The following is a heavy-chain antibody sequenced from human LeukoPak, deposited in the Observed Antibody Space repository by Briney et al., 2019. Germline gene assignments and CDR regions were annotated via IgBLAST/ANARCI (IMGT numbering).Heavy chain of an antibody. CDR3: AREGCSSTSCYGGSDY. V-gene: IGHV4-34*01. J-gene: IGHJ4*02. CDR1: GGSISSYY. CDR2: INHSGST. Sequence: SETLSLTCTVSGGSISSYYWSWIRQPPGKGLEWIGEINHSGSTNYNPSLKSRVTISVDTSKNQFSLKLSSVTAADTAVYYCAREGCSSTSCYGGSDYWGQGTLVTVSS. D-gene: IGHD2-2*01.